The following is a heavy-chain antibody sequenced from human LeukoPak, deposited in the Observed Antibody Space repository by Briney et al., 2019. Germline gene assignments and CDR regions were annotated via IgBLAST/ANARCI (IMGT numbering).Heavy chain of an antibody. CDR3: ARGSATDAFDI. J-gene: IGHJ3*02. V-gene: IGHV4-4*07. Sequence: SETLSLTCTVSGGSISSYYWSWMRQPAGKGLEWIGRIYTSGSTNYNPSLKSRVTMSVDTSRNQFSLKLSSVTAADTAVYFCARGSATDAFDIWGQGTMVTVSS. D-gene: IGHD2-15*01. CDR2: IYTSGST. CDR1: GGSISSYY.